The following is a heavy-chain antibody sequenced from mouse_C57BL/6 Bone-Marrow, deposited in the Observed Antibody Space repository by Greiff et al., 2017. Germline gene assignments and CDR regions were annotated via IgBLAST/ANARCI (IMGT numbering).Heavy chain of an antibody. Sequence: EVQLQQSGPELVKPGASVKISCKASGYTFTDYYMNWVKQSHGKSLEWIGDINPNNGGTSYNQKFKGKATLTVDKSSSTAYMELRSLTSEDSAVYYCARFPLWYCDYWGQGTTLTVSS. CDR1: GYTFTDYY. J-gene: IGHJ2*01. CDR3: ARFPLWYCDY. D-gene: IGHD1-1*02. V-gene: IGHV1-26*01. CDR2: INPNNGGT.